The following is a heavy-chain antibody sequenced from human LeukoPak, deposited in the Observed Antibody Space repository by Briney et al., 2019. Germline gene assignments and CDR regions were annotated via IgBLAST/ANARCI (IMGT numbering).Heavy chain of an antibody. D-gene: IGHD4-17*01. J-gene: IGHJ4*02. Sequence: ASLKVSRKASGYTFTNYHINWVRQAPGQGLEWMGWINPNTGDRGYAQKFQGRVSITSDTSISTAYMELGSPRSKDTAVYFCARTTSLTASGYDYWGQGTLVTVSS. CDR1: GYTFTNYH. CDR2: INPNTGDR. CDR3: ARTTSLTASGYDY. V-gene: IGHV1-8*03.